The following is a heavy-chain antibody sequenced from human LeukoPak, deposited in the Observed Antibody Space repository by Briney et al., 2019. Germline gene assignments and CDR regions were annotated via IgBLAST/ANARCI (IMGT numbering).Heavy chain of an antibody. CDR2: ISGGGGST. Sequence: GGSLRLSCAASGFTFSTYATSWVRQAPGKGLEWVSVISGGGGSTYYEDSVKGRFTISRDNSKNTLYLQMNSLRAEDTAVYYCVHCGGDCYPCCGMDVWGQGITVTVSS. J-gene: IGHJ6*02. V-gene: IGHV3-23*01. CDR1: GFTFSTYA. D-gene: IGHD2-21*02. CDR3: VHCGGDCYPCCGMDV.